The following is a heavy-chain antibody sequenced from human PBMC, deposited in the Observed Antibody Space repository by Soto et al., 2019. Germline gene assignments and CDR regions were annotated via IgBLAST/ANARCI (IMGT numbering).Heavy chain of an antibody. CDR1: GGSFSGYY. J-gene: IGHJ4*02. CDR2: INHSGST. Sequence: PSETLSLTCAVYGGSFSGYYWSWIRQPPGKGLEWIGEINHSGSTNYNPSLKSRVTISVDTSKNQFSLKLSSVTAADTAVYYCASRIAAAGIHFDYWGQGTLVTVSS. CDR3: ASRIAAAGIHFDY. V-gene: IGHV4-34*01. D-gene: IGHD6-13*01.